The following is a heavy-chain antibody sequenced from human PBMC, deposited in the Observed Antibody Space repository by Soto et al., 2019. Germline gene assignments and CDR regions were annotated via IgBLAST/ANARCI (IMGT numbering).Heavy chain of an antibody. V-gene: IGHV5-10-1*01. Sequence: PGEPLKISCKGYGDSFSGYWSTWMRQKPGKGLEWMGRIDPSDSQTYYSPSFRGHVTISVTKSITTVFLQWSSLRASDTAMYYCARQIYDSDTGPNFQYYFDSWGQGNPVTVSS. CDR1: GDSFSGYW. CDR2: IDPSDSQT. CDR3: ARQIYDSDTGPNFQYYFDS. D-gene: IGHD3-22*01. J-gene: IGHJ4*02.